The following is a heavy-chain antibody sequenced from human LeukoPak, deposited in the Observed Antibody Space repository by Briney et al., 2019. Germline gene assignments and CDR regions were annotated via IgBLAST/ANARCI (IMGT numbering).Heavy chain of an antibody. J-gene: IGHJ4*02. D-gene: IGHD5-18*01. V-gene: IGHV3-21*04. Sequence: KSGGSLRLSCAASGFTFSSYTISWVRQAPGKGLEWISSITRGDSKYYAESVKGRFTISRDNTEKSLHLQMNSLRAEDTALYYCAKDIGYSYGREYYFDYWGQGTLVTVSS. CDR2: ITRGDSK. CDR3: AKDIGYSYGREYYFDY. CDR1: GFTFSSYT.